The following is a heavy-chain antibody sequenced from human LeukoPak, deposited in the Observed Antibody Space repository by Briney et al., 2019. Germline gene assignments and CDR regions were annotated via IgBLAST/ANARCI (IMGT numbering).Heavy chain of an antibody. CDR1: GIMFSGYW. J-gene: IGHJ4*02. CDR2: IKQQGTER. D-gene: IGHD3-16*01. CDR3: ASDGGPFDH. V-gene: IGHV3-7*01. Sequence: PGGSLRLSCTASGIMFSGYWMSWVRQAPGKGLEWVANIKQQGTERYYVDSVKGRFTISRDDAKKSVCLQMNSLRAEDTAVYFCASDGGPFDHWGQGILVTVAS.